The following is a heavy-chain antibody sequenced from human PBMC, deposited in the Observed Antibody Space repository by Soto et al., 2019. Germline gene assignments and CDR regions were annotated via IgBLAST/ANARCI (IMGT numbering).Heavy chain of an antibody. CDR1: GGSVSSSNYY. CDR3: VRHPLSSYVFAY. Sequence: QLQLQESGPGLVKPSETLSLTCTFSGGSVSSSNYYWGWIRQPPGKALEWIGSLEYSGSTYYTPYLQSRVTIAEFTSNNQFTLNLSSVTAPDTAVYYCVRHPLSSYVFAYWGQVTLVTVSS. J-gene: IGHJ4*02. V-gene: IGHV4-39*01. CDR2: LEYSGST. D-gene: IGHD3-10*01.